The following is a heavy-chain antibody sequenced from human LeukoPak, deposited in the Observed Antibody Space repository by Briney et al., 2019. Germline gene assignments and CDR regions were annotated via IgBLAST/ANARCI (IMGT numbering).Heavy chain of an antibody. Sequence: SQTLSLTCAISGDXVSRDSAAXNXXRXXXXXGXEWLGRTYYMSKWYNDYAASVKSRIKINADTSKNQFSLQLNSVTPEDTAVYYCARDNVLVPPARGVFDPWGQGTLVTVSS. CDR2: TYYMSKWYN. CDR1: GDXVSRDSAA. CDR3: ARDNVLVPPARGVFDP. V-gene: IGHV6-1*01. D-gene: IGHD3-10*01. J-gene: IGHJ5*02.